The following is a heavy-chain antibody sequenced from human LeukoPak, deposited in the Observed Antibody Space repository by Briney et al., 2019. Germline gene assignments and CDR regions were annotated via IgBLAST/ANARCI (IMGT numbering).Heavy chain of an antibody. J-gene: IGHJ4*02. V-gene: IGHV3-74*01. CDR3: ARAPARIAAQDY. Sequence: GGSLRLSCAASGFSFSTYWMHWVRQAPGEGLVWVSRINGDGSTTNYADSVKGRFTISRDNAKNTLYLQMNSLRAEDTAVYYCARAPARIAAQDYWGQGTLVTVSS. CDR2: INGDGSTT. D-gene: IGHD6-6*01. CDR1: GFSFSTYW.